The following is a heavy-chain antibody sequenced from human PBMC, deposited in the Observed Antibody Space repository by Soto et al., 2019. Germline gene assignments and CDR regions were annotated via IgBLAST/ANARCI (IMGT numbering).Heavy chain of an antibody. V-gene: IGHV4-59*01. D-gene: IGHD2-21*02. CDR1: GGSISSYY. J-gene: IGHJ4*02. Sequence: QVQLQESGPGLVKPSETLSLTCSVSGGSISSYYWGWIRQPPGKGLEWIGYIYYSGSTNYNPSLRSRVTISVDTSKNQFSLKLSSVTAADTAVYYCAAYGGDTFDYWGQGTLVTVSS. CDR3: AAYGGDTFDY. CDR2: IYYSGST.